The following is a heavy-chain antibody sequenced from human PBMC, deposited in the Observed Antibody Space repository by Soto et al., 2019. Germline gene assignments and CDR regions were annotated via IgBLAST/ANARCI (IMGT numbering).Heavy chain of an antibody. CDR3: ARAYGDYVFDY. Sequence: QVQLQESGPGLVKPSETLSLTCTVSGGSISSYYWSWIRQPPGKGLEWIGYIYYSVSTNYNPSLKSRVTITGATSKIQFSLKLRSVTAADTAVYYCARAYGDYVFDYWGQGTLVTVSS. CDR2: IYYSVST. CDR1: GGSISSYY. D-gene: IGHD4-17*01. V-gene: IGHV4-59*01. J-gene: IGHJ4*02.